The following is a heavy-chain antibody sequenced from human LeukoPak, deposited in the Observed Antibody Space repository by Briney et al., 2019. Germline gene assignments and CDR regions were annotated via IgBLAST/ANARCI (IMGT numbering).Heavy chain of an antibody. Sequence: ASVKASCKVSGYALTELSMHWVRQAPGKGLEWMGGFDPEDGETIYAQKFQGRVTMTEDTSTDTAYMELSSLRSEDTAVYYCARARAALLGPRWFVPWGQRTLVTLSS. CDR3: ARARAALLGPRWFVP. V-gene: IGHV1-24*01. CDR1: GYALTELS. CDR2: FDPEDGET. J-gene: IGHJ5*02. D-gene: IGHD6-13*01.